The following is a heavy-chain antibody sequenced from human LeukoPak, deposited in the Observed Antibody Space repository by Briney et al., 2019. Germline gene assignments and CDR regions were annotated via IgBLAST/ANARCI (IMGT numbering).Heavy chain of an antibody. Sequence: SETLSLTCTVSGGSISSYYWSWIRQPAGKGLEWIGRIFASGSTDYNPSLNSRVTMSLDTSKNQFSLKLSSVTAADTAVYYCARVGRVAVAGTSYYYFYMDVWGTGTTVTVSS. CDR3: ARVGRVAVAGTSYYYFYMDV. CDR1: GGSISSYY. J-gene: IGHJ6*03. V-gene: IGHV4-4*07. D-gene: IGHD6-19*01. CDR2: IFASGST.